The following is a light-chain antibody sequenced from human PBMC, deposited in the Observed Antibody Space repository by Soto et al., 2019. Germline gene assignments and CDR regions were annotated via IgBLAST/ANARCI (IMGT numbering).Light chain of an antibody. Sequence: QPVLTQSPSASASLGASVKLTCTLSSGHSNYAIAWHQQQSEKGPRYLMKLNSDGSHSKGDGIPDRFSGSSSGAERYLTISRLQSEDEADYYCQTWGSGIVVCGGGTKLTVL. V-gene: IGLV4-69*01. CDR1: SGHSNYA. CDR2: LNSDGSH. J-gene: IGLJ2*01. CDR3: QTWGSGIVV.